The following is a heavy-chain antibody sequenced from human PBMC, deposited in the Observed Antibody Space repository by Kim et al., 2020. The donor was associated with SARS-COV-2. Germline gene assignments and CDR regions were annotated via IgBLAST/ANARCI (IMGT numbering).Heavy chain of an antibody. V-gene: IGHV4-59*13. J-gene: IGHJ6*02. CDR3: ARGGPGATIRRFGMDV. CDR1: GGSISSYY. Sequence: SETLSLTCTVSGGSISSYYWSWIRQPPGKGLEWIGYIYYSGSTNYTPSLKSRVTISVDTSKNQFSLKLSSVTAADTAVYYCARGGPGATIRRFGMDVWGQGTTVTVSS. D-gene: IGHD3-10*01. CDR2: IYYSGST.